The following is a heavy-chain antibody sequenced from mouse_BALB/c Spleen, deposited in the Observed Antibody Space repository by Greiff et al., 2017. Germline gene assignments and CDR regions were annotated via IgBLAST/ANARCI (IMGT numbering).Heavy chain of an antibody. CDR2: ISYSGST. CDR3: ARSGYYGSSYAMDY. CDR1: GYSITSDYA. V-gene: IGHV3-2*02. D-gene: IGHD1-1*01. Sequence: EVMLVESGPGLVKPSQSLSLTCTVTGYSITSDYAWNWIRQFPGNKLEWMGYISYSGSTSYNPSLKSRISITRDTSKNQFFLQLNSVTTEDTATYYCARSGYYGSSYAMDYWGQGTSVTVSA. J-gene: IGHJ4*01.